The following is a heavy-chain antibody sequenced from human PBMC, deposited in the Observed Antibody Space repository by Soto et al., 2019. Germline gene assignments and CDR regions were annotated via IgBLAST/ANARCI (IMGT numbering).Heavy chain of an antibody. J-gene: IGHJ4*02. D-gene: IGHD3-22*01. Sequence: QVQLQESGPGLVKPSETLSPPCAVSGASISSYYCMWIRRPQGKGLESIGYLYYGRSANYNPSLKSRVTLSVDTSTNQCSLTLSSMTAADTAVYYCALRSMAVVPEYWGQGTLVTVSS. V-gene: IGHV4-59*01. CDR3: ALRSMAVVPEY. CDR1: GASISSYY. CDR2: LYYGRSA.